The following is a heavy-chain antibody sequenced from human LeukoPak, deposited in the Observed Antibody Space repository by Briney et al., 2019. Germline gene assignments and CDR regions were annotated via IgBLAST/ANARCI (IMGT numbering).Heavy chain of an antibody. CDR3: ARDCSSTSCRGGFDP. D-gene: IGHD2-2*01. J-gene: IGHJ5*02. CDR2: ISMDGSQQ. CDR1: GFRFNGYA. V-gene: IGHV3-30*14. Sequence: GRSLRLSCAASGFRFNGYAMHWVRQPPGTGLEWVAVISMDGSQQYYADSVKGRFTISRDNSKNTLYLQMNSLRAEDTAVYYCARDCSSTSCRGGFDPWGQGILVTVSS.